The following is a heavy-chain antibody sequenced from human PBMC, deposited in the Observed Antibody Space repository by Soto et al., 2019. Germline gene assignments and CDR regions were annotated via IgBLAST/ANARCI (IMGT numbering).Heavy chain of an antibody. V-gene: IGHV3-21*01. D-gene: IGHD2-21*01. CDR1: GFTFSSYS. CDR2: ISSSSSYI. J-gene: IGHJ5*02. CDR3: ARGFGEYNWSDP. Sequence: GGSLRLSCAASGFTFSSYSMNWVRQAPGKGLEWVSSISSSSSYIYYADSVKGRFTISRDNAKNSLYLQMNSLRAEDTAVYYCARGFGEYNWSDPWGQGTLVTVSS.